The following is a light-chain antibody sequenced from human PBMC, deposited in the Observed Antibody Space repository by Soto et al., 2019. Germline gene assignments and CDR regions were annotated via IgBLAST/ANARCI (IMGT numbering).Light chain of an antibody. Sequence: QPVLSQPPSASGTPGQRVTISCSGSSSNIGDNTVNWYKQLPGAAPKLLIYTNNQRPAGAPDRISGSKSGTSASLAISGLQSEDEADYYCATWDDSLNGWVFGGGTKLTVL. CDR2: TNN. V-gene: IGLV1-44*01. CDR1: SSNIGDNT. CDR3: ATWDDSLNGWV. J-gene: IGLJ3*02.